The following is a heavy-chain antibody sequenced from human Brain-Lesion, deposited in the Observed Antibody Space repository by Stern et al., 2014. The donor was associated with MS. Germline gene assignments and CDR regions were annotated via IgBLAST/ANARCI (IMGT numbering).Heavy chain of an antibody. CDR1: GYTLTELS. CDR3: ATLSPGAGGNYYRHFDY. J-gene: IGHJ4*02. CDR2: FDPEDGET. D-gene: IGHD1-26*01. Sequence: QDQLVQSGAEVKKPGASVKVSCKVSGYTLTELSMLWVRQAPRKGLEWMGGFDPEDGETIYAQKFQGRVTMTEDTSTDTAYMELSSLRSEDTAVYYCATLSPGAGGNYYRHFDYWGQGTLVTVSS. V-gene: IGHV1-24*01.